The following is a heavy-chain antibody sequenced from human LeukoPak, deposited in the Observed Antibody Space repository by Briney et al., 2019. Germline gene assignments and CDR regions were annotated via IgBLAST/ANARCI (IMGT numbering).Heavy chain of an antibody. CDR2: ISYDGSNK. D-gene: IGHD6-13*01. J-gene: IGHJ5*02. Sequence: PGGSLRLSCAASGFTFSSYGMHWVRQAPGKGLEWVAVISYDGSNKYYADSVKGRFTISRDNSKNTLYLQMNILRAEDTAVYYCAKDRGDSSSWFDPWGQGTLVTVSS. V-gene: IGHV3-30*18. CDR1: GFTFSSYG. CDR3: AKDRGDSSSWFDP.